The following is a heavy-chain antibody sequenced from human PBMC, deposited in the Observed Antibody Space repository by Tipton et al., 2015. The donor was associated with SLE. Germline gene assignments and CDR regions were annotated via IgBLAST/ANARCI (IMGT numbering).Heavy chain of an antibody. J-gene: IGHJ4*02. Sequence: QLVQSGAEVKKPGASVKVSCKASGYTFTSYEINWVRQATGQGLEWMGWMNPNSGNTYYAQKFQGRVTMTRNTSISTAYMELSSLRSEDTAVYYCARTSSLEWLCGLDYWGQGTPVTVSS. CDR3: ARTSSLEWLCGLDY. D-gene: IGHD3-3*01. CDR1: GYTFTSYE. CDR2: MNPNSGNT. V-gene: IGHV1-8*01.